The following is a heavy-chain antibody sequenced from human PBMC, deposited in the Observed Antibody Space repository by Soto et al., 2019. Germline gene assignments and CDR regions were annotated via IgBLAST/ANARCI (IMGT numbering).Heavy chain of an antibody. D-gene: IGHD3-10*01. CDR3: AGYGFGVSPFGGFLDY. CDR2: IRFDGSNI. CDR1: ESIFRGYG. Sequence: QVQMVESGGGVVQPGGSLRLSCAVSESIFRGYGMHWVRQAPGKGLEWVAIIRFDGSNIHYADYVMGRFTISRDNSKNMLYLKRNNLRLEYTAVYYWAGYGFGVSPFGGFLDYWGQGTLVTVSA. V-gene: IGHV3-30*02. J-gene: IGHJ4*02.